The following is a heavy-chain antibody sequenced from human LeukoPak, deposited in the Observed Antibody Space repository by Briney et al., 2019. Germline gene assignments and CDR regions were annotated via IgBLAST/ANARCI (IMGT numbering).Heavy chain of an antibody. CDR3: ARTYYYDSSGYLN. Sequence: SETLSLTCAVYGGSFSGYYWSWIRQPPGQGLEWIGEINHSGSTNYNPSLKSRVTISVDTSKNQFSLKLSSVTAADTAVYYCARTYYYDSSGYLNWGQGTLVTVSS. CDR2: INHSGST. D-gene: IGHD3-22*01. V-gene: IGHV4-34*01. J-gene: IGHJ4*02. CDR1: GGSFSGYY.